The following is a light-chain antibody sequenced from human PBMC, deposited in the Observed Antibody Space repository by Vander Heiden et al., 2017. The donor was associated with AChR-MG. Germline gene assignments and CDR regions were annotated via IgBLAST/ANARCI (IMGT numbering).Light chain of an antibody. CDR2: DVS. Sequence: QSALTQPASVSGSPGQSITISCTGTSSDVGGYNYDTWYQQHPGKAPKLMIYDVSMRPSGVSNRFSGSKSGNTASLTISGLQAEDEADYYCSSYTSSSTLVFGGGTKLTVL. V-gene: IGLV2-14*01. CDR1: SSDVGGYNY. CDR3: SSYTSSSTLV. J-gene: IGLJ2*01.